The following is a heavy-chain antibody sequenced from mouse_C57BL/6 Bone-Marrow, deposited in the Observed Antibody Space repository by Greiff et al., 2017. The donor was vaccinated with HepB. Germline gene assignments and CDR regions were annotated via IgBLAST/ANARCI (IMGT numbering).Heavy chain of an antibody. J-gene: IGHJ3*01. V-gene: IGHV3-6*01. D-gene: IGHD2-10*02. CDR3: ARGEYGEWFAY. Sequence: ESGPGLVKPSQSLSLTCSVTGYSITSGYYWNWIRQFPGNKLEWMGYISYDGSNNYNPSLKNRISITRDTSKNQFFLKLNSVTTEDTATYYCARGEYGEWFAYWGQGTLVTVSA. CDR2: ISYDGSN. CDR1: GYSITSGYY.